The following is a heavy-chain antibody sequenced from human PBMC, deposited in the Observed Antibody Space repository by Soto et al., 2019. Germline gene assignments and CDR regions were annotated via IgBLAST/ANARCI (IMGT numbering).Heavy chain of an antibody. V-gene: IGHV5-51*01. J-gene: IGHJ6*02. CDR1: GYSFTSYW. CDR3: ARDREIDSSGPYYYYGMDV. CDR2: IYPGDSDT. D-gene: IGHD3-22*01. Sequence: PGASLKISCEGSGYSFTSYWIGWVRQMPGKGLEWMGIIYPGDSDTRYSPSFQGQVTISADKSISTAYLQWSSLKASDTAMYYCARDREIDSSGPYYYYGMDVWGQGTTVTVSS.